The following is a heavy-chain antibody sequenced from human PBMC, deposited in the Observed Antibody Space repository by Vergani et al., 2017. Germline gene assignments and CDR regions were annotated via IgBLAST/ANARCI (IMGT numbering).Heavy chain of an antibody. V-gene: IGHV5-10-1*03. Sequence: EVQLVQSGAEVKKPGESLRISCKGSGYSFTSYWISWVRQMPGKGLEWMGRIDPSDSYTNYSPSFQGHVTISADKSISPAYLQWSSLKASDTAMYYCARQTPPVEMATGGGDFDLWGRGTLVTVSS. D-gene: IGHD5-24*01. CDR2: IDPSDSYT. CDR3: ARQTPPVEMATGGGDFDL. J-gene: IGHJ2*01. CDR1: GYSFTSYW.